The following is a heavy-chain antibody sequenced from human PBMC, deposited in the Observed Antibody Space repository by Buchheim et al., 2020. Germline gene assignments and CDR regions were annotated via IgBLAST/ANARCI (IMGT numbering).Heavy chain of an antibody. V-gene: IGHV3-23*01. Sequence: EVQLLESGGGLVQPGGSLRLSCAASGFTFSSYAMSWVRQAPGKGLEWVSAISGSGGSTYYADSVKGRVTISRDNSKNTLYLQMNSLRAEDTAVYYCAKGGYYDLLTGYYPPVDYWGQGTL. J-gene: IGHJ4*02. CDR1: GFTFSSYA. CDR3: AKGGYYDLLTGYYPPVDY. CDR2: ISGSGGST. D-gene: IGHD3-9*01.